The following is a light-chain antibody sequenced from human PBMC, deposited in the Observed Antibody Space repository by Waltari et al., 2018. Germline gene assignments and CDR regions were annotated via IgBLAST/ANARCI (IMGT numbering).Light chain of an antibody. CDR2: EGG. CDR1: RRCGGNFYL. Sequence: QPPLTQPASVSGSPGQPTTIPSSGTRRCGGNFYLVPRYQHHPGKAPQLVSYEGGKRPSGVSSRFSGSRSDSAASLTISGLQAEDEAYYYCCSYGGSSPNWVFGGGTKVTVL. V-gene: IGLV2-23*01. J-gene: IGLJ3*02. CDR3: CSYGGSSPNWV.